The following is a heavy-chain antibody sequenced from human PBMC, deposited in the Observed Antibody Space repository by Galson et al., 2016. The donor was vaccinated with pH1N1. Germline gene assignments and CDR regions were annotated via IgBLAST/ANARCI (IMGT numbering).Heavy chain of an antibody. CDR3: ARGSGYSGYDPEYYFDY. V-gene: IGHV1-24*01. D-gene: IGHD5-12*01. J-gene: IGHJ4*02. CDR2: FDPEDGET. CDR1: GYSLSELS. Sequence: SVKVSCKVSGYSLSELSIHWVRQAPGKGLEWMGGFDPEDGETIYAQKFQGRVTVTEDTSTDTAYMELIALRSEDTAVYYCARGSGYSGYDPEYYFDYWGQGTLVTVSS.